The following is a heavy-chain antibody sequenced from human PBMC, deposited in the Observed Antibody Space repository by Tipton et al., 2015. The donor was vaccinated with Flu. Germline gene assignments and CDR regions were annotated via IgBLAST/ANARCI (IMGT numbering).Heavy chain of an antibody. V-gene: IGHV3-74*01. CDR2: ISSDGGVT. Sequence: SLRLSCAASGFTFSAYWMHWVRQAPGKGLVWVSRISSDGGVTSYADSMKGRFSISRDNAKNTLYLQMNSLRAEDTAVYYCARAVGSSSSYWGQGTLVTVSS. CDR1: GFTFSAYW. CDR3: ARAVGSSSSY. J-gene: IGHJ4*02. D-gene: IGHD6-6*01.